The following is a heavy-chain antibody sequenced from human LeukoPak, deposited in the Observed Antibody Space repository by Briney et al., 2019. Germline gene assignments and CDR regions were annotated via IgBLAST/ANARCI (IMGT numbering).Heavy chain of an antibody. Sequence: GSLRLSCAASGFTFSSYWMSWVRQAPGKGLEWVANIKQDGSEKYYVDSVKGRFTISRDNAKDSLYLQMNSLRAEDTAVYYCASLDAGSYMGAFDIWGQGTMVTVSS. CDR1: GFTFSSYW. CDR2: IKQDGSEK. V-gene: IGHV3-7*01. D-gene: IGHD1-26*01. J-gene: IGHJ3*02. CDR3: ASLDAGSYMGAFDI.